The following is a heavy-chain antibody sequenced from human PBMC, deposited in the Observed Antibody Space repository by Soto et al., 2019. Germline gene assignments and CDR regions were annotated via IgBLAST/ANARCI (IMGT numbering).Heavy chain of an antibody. D-gene: IGHD2-15*01. CDR1: GYIFTAYS. J-gene: IGHJ1*01. CDR3: ARDENCSDGGCYSEYFQR. Sequence: QVPLVQSGAEVKKPGASVKVSCKASGYIFTAYSMHWVRQAPGQGLEWMGVVNPSGGSTNYAQKFTGRITITRDTSTSTVYMDLSSLTSEDTAVYYCARDENCSDGGCYSEYFQRWGQGTLVTVSS. V-gene: IGHV1-46*01. CDR2: VNPSGGST.